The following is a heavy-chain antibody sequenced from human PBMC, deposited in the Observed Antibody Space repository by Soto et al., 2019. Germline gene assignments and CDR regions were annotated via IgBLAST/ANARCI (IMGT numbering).Heavy chain of an antibody. J-gene: IGHJ3*02. Sequence: GNTGYAQKFQGRVTMTRNTSISTAYMELSSLRSEDTAVYYCARATPYCSSTSCHDAFDIWGQGTMVTVSS. CDR2: GNT. D-gene: IGHD2-2*01. CDR3: ARATPYCSSTSCHDAFDI. V-gene: IGHV1-8*01.